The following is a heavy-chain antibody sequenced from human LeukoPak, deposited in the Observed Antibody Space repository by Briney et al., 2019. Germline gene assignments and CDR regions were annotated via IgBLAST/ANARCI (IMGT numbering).Heavy chain of an antibody. J-gene: IGHJ6*02. CDR3: AKAHDSGSYYYYYGMDV. CDR2: ISYDGSNK. D-gene: IGHD1-26*01. Sequence: GRSLRLSCAASGFTFSSYGMHWVRQAPGKGLEWVAVISYDGSNKYYADSVKGRFTISRDNYKNTLYLQMNSLRAEDTAVYYCAKAHDSGSYYYYYGMDVWGQGTTVTVSS. CDR1: GFTFSSYG. V-gene: IGHV3-30*18.